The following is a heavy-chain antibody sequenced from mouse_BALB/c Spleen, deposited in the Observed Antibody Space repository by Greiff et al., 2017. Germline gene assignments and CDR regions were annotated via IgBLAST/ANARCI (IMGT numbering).Heavy chain of an antibody. V-gene: IGHV14-4*02. J-gene: IGHJ3*01. CDR2: IDPENGDT. CDR3: SVPVGSSAY. CDR1: GFNFTDYY. Sequence: EVQVVESGAELVRPGASVKLSCTASGFNFTDYYMHWVKQRPEQGLEWIGCIDPENGDTEYAPKFQGKATMTADTSSNTAYLQLSSLTSEDTAVYYCSVPVGSSAYWGQGTLVTVSA. D-gene: IGHD1-1*02.